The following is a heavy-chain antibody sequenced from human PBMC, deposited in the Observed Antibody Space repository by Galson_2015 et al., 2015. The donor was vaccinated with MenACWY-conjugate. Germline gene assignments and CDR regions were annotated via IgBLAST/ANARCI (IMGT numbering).Heavy chain of an antibody. J-gene: IGHJ4*02. V-gene: IGHV3-9*01. CDR3: AKSAEYSSGWYAIEY. CDR2: ISWDSGSI. D-gene: IGHD6-19*01. CDR1: GFTFYDKD. Sequence: SGFTFYDKDMHWVRQAPGKGLEWVSGISWDSGSIDYADSVKGRFTISRDNAKNSLYLQISSLRAEDTALYYCAKSAEYSSGWYAIEYWGQGALVTVSS.